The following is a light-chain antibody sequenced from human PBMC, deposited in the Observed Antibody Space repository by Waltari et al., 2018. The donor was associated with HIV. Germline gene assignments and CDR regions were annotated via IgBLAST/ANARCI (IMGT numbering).Light chain of an antibody. V-gene: IGLV1-51*01. Sequence: QSVLTQPPSVSAAPGQKITIPCSGSSSNIGSYYVSWYQHLPGAAPKLLIHDNNQRPSGIHDRFSGSKSGTSATLDITGLQTGDEADYYCGTWDSSLSVWVFGGRTKLTVL. CDR2: DNN. CDR1: SSNIGSYY. J-gene: IGLJ3*02. CDR3: GTWDSSLSVWV.